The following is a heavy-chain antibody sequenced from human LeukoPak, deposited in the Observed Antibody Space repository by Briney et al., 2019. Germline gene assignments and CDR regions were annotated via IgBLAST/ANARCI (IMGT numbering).Heavy chain of an antibody. Sequence: SETLSVTCTVSGGSICSYYWSWIRQPPGKGLEWIGYIYYSGSTNYNPSLKSRVTISVDTSKNQFSLKLSSVTAADTAVYYCARNDLGAYDYWGQGTLVTVSS. CDR3: ARNDLGAYDY. CDR1: GGSICSYY. D-gene: IGHD3-16*01. J-gene: IGHJ4*02. CDR2: IYYSGST. V-gene: IGHV4-59*01.